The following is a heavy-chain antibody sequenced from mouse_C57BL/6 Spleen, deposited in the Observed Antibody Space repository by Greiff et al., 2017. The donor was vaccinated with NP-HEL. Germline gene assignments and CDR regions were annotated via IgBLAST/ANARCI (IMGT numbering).Heavy chain of an antibody. CDR1: GFNIKNTY. J-gene: IGHJ1*03. V-gene: IGHV14-3*01. CDR3: ARGDYDYDGDWYFDV. CDR2: IDPANGNT. Sequence: EVKLVESVAELVRPGASVKLSCTASGFNIKNTYMHWVKQRPEQGLEWIGRIDPANGNTKYAPKFQGKATITADTSSNTAYLQLSSLTSEDTAIYYCARGDYDYDGDWYFDVWGTGTTVTVSS. D-gene: IGHD2-4*01.